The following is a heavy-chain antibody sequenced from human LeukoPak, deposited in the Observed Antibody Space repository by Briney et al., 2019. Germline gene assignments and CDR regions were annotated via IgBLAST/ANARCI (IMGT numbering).Heavy chain of an antibody. D-gene: IGHD3-22*01. Sequence: SETLSLTCSVSGVSISSGSNYWGWIRQPPGKTLEWIGSIYSRGNTYYNPSLKSRVIILIDTAKNHFSLNLSSVTAADTAVYYCARSDGCGLVGIWGQGTMVTVSS. CDR2: IYSRGNT. CDR1: GVSISSGSNY. V-gene: IGHV4-39*07. CDR3: ARSDGCGLVGI. J-gene: IGHJ3*02.